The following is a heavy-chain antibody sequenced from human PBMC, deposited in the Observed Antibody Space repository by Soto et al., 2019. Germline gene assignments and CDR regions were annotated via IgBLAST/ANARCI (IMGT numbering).Heavy chain of an antibody. V-gene: IGHV1-18*04. D-gene: IGHD2-15*01. J-gene: IGHJ4*02. CDR2: ISAYNGNT. CDR3: ARGPSCSGGSCYLSPFDY. Sequence: ASVKVSCKASGYTFTSYGISWVRQAPGQGLEWMGWISAYNGNTNYAQKLQGRVTMTTDTSTSTAYMELRSLRSDDTAVYYCARGPSCSGGSCYLSPFDYWGQGTLVTVSS. CDR1: GYTFTSYG.